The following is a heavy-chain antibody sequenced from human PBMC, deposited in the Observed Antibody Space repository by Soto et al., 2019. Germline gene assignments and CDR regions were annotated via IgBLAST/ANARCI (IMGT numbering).Heavy chain of an antibody. V-gene: IGHV1-69*02. CDR2: IIPIHGIT. D-gene: IGHD6-19*01. CDR3: ARGVAGPLHWFDP. Sequence: SVKVSCKASGGTFSSYTISWVRQAPGQGLEWMGRIIPIHGITNYAQKFQGRVTITGDTSASTAYMELSSLRSEDTAVYYCARGVAGPLHWFDPWGQGTLVTVSS. J-gene: IGHJ5*02. CDR1: GGTFSSYT.